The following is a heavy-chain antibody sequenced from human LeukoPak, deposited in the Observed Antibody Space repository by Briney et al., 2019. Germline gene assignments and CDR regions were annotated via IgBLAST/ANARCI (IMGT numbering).Heavy chain of an antibody. CDR3: ARDLRYCSGGSCYSDAFDI. D-gene: IGHD2-15*01. Sequence: PSETLPLTCTVSGGSISSYYWSWIRQPPGKGLEWIGYIYYSGSTNYNPSLKSRVTISVDTSKNQFSLKLSSVTAADTAVYYCARDLRYCSGGSCYSDAFDIWGQGTMVTVSS. CDR1: GGSISSYY. V-gene: IGHV4-59*01. J-gene: IGHJ3*02. CDR2: IYYSGST.